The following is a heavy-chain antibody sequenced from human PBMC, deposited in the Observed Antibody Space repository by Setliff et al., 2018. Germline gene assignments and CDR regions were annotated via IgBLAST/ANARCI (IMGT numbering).Heavy chain of an antibody. Sequence: SETLSLTCTVSGGSISSSSYYWGWIRQPPGKGLEWIGEINHSGSTNYNPSLKSRVTISVDTSKNQFSLKLGSVTAADTALYYCTVYNTGSSKDHYWGQGTPVTVSS. CDR1: GGSISSSSYY. CDR2: INHSGST. D-gene: IGHD2-8*02. J-gene: IGHJ4*02. V-gene: IGHV4-39*07. CDR3: TVYNTGSSKDHY.